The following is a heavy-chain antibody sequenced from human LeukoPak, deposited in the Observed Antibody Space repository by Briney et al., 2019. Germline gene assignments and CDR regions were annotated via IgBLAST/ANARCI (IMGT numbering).Heavy chain of an antibody. CDR2: IYYSGST. Sequence: SETLSLTCTVSGGSISSYYWSWTRQPPGKGLEWIGYIYYSGSTKYNPSLKSRVTISVDASKTQFSLKLNSVTAADTAVYYCARGSRELYYFDYWGEGTLVTVSS. V-gene: IGHV4-59*01. J-gene: IGHJ4*02. CDR1: GGSISSYY. D-gene: IGHD1-7*01. CDR3: ARGSRELYYFDY.